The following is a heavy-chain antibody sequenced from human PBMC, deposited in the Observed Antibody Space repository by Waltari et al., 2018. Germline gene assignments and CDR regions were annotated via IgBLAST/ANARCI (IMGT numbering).Heavy chain of an antibody. CDR3: ARLQGSWLSMAARPPD. J-gene: IGHJ4*02. V-gene: IGHV4-39*01. Sequence: QLQLQESGPGLVKPSETLSLTCTVSGGSISSSSYYWGWIRQPPGKGLEWIGSIYYSGSTYYNPSLKSRVTISVDTSKNQFSLKLSSVTAADTAVYYCARLQGSWLSMAARPPDWGQGTLVTVSS. D-gene: IGHD6-6*01. CDR2: IYYSGST. CDR1: GGSISSSSYY.